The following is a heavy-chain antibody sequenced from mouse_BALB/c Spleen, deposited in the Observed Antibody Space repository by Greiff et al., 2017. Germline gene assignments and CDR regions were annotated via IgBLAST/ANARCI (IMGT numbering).Heavy chain of an antibody. Sequence: EVQGVESGGGLVQPGGSLKLSCAASGFTFSSYTMSWVRQTPEKRLEWVAYISNGGGSTYYPDTVKGRFTISRDNAKNTLYLQMSSLKSEDTAMYSCARQGRTGTVAMDYWGQGTSVTVSS. CDR1: GFTFSSYT. J-gene: IGHJ4*01. CDR2: ISNGGGST. D-gene: IGHD3-3*01. V-gene: IGHV5-12-2*01. CDR3: ARQGRTGTVAMDY.